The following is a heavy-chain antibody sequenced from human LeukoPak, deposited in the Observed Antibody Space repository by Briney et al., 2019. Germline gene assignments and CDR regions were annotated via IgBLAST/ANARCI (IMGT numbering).Heavy chain of an antibody. J-gene: IGHJ6*02. D-gene: IGHD5-18*01. CDR2: ISYDGSNK. CDR3: AKDLYSYGSVMYYYYGMDV. Sequence: GGSLRLSCAASGFTFSSYGMHWVRQAPGKGLEWVAVISYDGSNKYYADPVKGRFTISRDNSKNTLYLQMNSLRAEDTAVYYCAKDLYSYGSVMYYYYGMDVWGQGTTVTVSS. CDR1: GFTFSSYG. V-gene: IGHV3-30*18.